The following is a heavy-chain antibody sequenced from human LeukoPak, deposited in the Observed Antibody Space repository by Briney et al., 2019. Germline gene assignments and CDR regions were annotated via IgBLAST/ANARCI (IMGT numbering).Heavy chain of an antibody. J-gene: IGHJ6*03. V-gene: IGHV3-23*01. CDR3: ARDAYYDFHLMDV. D-gene: IGHD3-3*01. Sequence: GGSLRLSCAASGFTFNSFAMSWVRQAPGKGLEWVSAISGSGSSTYYADSVKGRFTISRDNSKNTVYLQMNSLRAEDTAVYYCARDAYYDFHLMDVWGKGTTVTVSS. CDR1: GFTFNSFA. CDR2: ISGSGSST.